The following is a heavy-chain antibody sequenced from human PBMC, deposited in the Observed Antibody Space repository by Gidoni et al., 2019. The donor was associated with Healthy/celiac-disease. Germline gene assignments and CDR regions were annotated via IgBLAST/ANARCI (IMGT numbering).Heavy chain of an antibody. D-gene: IGHD3-16*01. CDR2: IYTSGSN. Sequence: QVQLQASGPGLVKPSQTLSLPCTVSGGSISSGSYYWSWIRQPAGTGLEWIGRIYTSGSNNYNPALKSRVTISVDTSKNQFSLKLSSVTAADTAVYYCARRSSRGTFDLWGRGTLVTVSS. J-gene: IGHJ2*01. CDR3: ARRSSRGTFDL. V-gene: IGHV4-61*02. CDR1: GGSISSGSYY.